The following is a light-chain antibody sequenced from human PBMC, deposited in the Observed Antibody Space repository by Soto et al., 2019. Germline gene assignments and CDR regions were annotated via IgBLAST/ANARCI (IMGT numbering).Light chain of an antibody. V-gene: IGLV2-14*01. CDR2: AVS. CDR3: SYMRNSFYV. Sequence: QSVLTQPGSVSGSPGQSITISCTGTSSDVGDYNYVSWYQQHPGKAPKLMISAVSNRPSGVSDRFSGSKSGNTASLTISGPQAEDEADYYCSYMRNSFYVFGNGTKVTVL. J-gene: IGLJ1*01. CDR1: SSDVGDYNY.